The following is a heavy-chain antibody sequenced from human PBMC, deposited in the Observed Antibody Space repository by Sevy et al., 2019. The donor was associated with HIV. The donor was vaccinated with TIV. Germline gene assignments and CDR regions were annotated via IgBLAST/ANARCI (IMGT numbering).Heavy chain of an antibody. CDR1: GGSFSGYY. V-gene: IGHV4-34*01. Sequence: SETLSLTCAAYGGSFSGYYWSWIRQPPGKGLEWMGEINHNGSTNYNPSLRSGVTISVDTSKNQFSLKLSYVPAADTAEYYCASSPLLSYCGGDCPYYFDYWGQGTLVTVSS. J-gene: IGHJ4*02. CDR2: INHNGST. CDR3: ASSPLLSYCGGDCPYYFDY. D-gene: IGHD2-21*02.